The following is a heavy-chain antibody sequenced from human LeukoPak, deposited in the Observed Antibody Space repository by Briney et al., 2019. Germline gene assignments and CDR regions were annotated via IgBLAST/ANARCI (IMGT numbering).Heavy chain of an antibody. CDR1: GGSISSGGYS. CDR2: IYHSGST. J-gene: IGHJ3*02. V-gene: IGHV4-30-2*01. Sequence: SETLSLTCAVSGGSISSGGYSWSWIRQPPGKGLEWIGYIYHSGSTYYNPSLKSRVTISVDRSKNQFSLKLSSVTAADTAVYYCARGHTTTNDAFDIWGQWTMVTVSS. D-gene: IGHD1-1*01. CDR3: ARGHTTTNDAFDI.